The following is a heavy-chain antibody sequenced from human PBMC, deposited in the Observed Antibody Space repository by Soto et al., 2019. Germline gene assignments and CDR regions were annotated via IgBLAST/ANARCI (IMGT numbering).Heavy chain of an antibody. J-gene: IGHJ5*02. D-gene: IGHD2-2*01. Sequence: PGGSLRLSCAASGFTFSDYYMSWIRQAPGKGLEWVSYISSSGSTIYYADSVKGRFTISRDNAKNSLYLQMNSLRAEDTAVYYCARVSAVVVPAAPLPWFDPWGQGTLVTVSS. CDR1: GFTFSDYY. CDR2: ISSSGSTI. CDR3: ARVSAVVVPAAPLPWFDP. V-gene: IGHV3-11*01.